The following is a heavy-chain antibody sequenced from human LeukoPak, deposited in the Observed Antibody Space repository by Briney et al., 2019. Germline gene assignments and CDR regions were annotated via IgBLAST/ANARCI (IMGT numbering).Heavy chain of an antibody. CDR3: ARADTAMVHDY. V-gene: IGHV4-34*01. CDR2: INHSGST. CDR1: GGSFSGYY. J-gene: IGHJ4*02. D-gene: IGHD5-18*01. Sequence: PSETLSLTCAVYGGSFSGYYWSWIRQPPGKGLEWIGEINHSGSTNYNPSLKSRVTISVDTSKNQFSLKLSSVTAADTAVYYCARADTAMVHDYWGQGTLVTVSS.